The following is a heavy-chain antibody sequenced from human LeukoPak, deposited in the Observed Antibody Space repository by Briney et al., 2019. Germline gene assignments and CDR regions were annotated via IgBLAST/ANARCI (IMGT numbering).Heavy chain of an antibody. J-gene: IGHJ4*02. Sequence: PGGSLRLSCAASGFTFSSYEMNWVRQAPGKGLEWVSYISSSGSTIYYADSVKGRFTISRDNAKNSLYLQMNRLRAEDTAVYYCARGFSPYYYDSSGYSDYWGQGTLVTVSS. V-gene: IGHV3-48*03. D-gene: IGHD3-22*01. CDR2: ISSSGSTI. CDR1: GFTFSSYE. CDR3: ARGFSPYYYDSSGYSDY.